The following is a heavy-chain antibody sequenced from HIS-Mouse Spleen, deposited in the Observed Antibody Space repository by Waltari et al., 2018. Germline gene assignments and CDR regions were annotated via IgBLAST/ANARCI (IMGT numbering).Heavy chain of an antibody. CDR2: IYYSGST. Sequence: QLQLQESGPGLVNPSATLSLTCTVSGGSIGSSSYYWGWIRQPPGKGLEWIGSIYYSGSTYYNPSLKSRVTISVDTSKNQFSLKLSSVTAADTAVYYCAREIPYSSSWYDWYFDLWGRGTLVTVSS. CDR1: GGSIGSSSYY. CDR3: AREIPYSSSWYDWYFDL. D-gene: IGHD6-13*01. V-gene: IGHV4-39*07. J-gene: IGHJ2*01.